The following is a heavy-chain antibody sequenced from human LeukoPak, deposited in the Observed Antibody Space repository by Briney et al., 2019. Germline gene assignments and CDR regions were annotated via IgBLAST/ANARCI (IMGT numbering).Heavy chain of an antibody. CDR1: GFTFTTYW. CDR2: INQDGTDK. V-gene: IGHV3-7*03. D-gene: IGHD2-8*02. Sequence: GGSLRLSCAASGFTFTTYWRSWIRQAPGKGLEWVANINQDGTDKYYVDSVKGRFTFSRDNAQNSLYLQMSSLRVEDTAVYYCVTYSTGLYKGLEFWGQGTQVTVSS. J-gene: IGHJ4*02. CDR3: VTYSTGLYKGLEF.